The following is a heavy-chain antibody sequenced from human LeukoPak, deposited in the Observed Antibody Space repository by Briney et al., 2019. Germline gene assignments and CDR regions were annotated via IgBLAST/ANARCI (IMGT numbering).Heavy chain of an antibody. CDR1: GFTVSTNY. V-gene: IGHV3-53*01. D-gene: IGHD5-12*01. J-gene: IGHJ4*02. CDR3: AREGDSGYVELDS. CDR2: IYSGGST. Sequence: GGSLRLSCTASGFTVSTNYMSWVRQAPGKGLEWVSVIYSGGSTYYADSVRGRFTISRDNYKNTLYLQMNSLRAEDTAVYYCAREGDSGYVELDSWGQGTLVTVSS.